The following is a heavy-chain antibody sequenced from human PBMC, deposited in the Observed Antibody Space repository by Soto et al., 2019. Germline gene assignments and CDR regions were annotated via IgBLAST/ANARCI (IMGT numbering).Heavy chain of an antibody. CDR3: AAPPNRDAYNYGY. Sequence: QMQLVQSGPEVRKPGTSVKVSCKASGLTFSSSAVQWVRQARGQRLEWIGWIVVGSGSTKYAQKFQERLTMTRDLSTSTADMELSSLRSEDTAVYYCAAPPNRDAYNYGYWGQGTLVTVSS. J-gene: IGHJ4*02. V-gene: IGHV1-58*01. CDR2: IVVGSGST. CDR1: GLTFSSSA. D-gene: IGHD5-12*01.